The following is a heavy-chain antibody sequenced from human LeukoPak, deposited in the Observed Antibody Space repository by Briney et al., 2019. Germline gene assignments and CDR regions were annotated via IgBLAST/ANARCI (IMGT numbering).Heavy chain of an antibody. CDR2: IKQDGSAI. J-gene: IGHJ5*01. D-gene: IGHD6-13*01. V-gene: IGHV3-7*01. Sequence: GGSLRLSCAASGFSFSNSWMTWIRKAPGKGLEWVANIKQDGSAIYYLDSVKGRFAISRDNAKNSLYLEMNSLRAEDTALYYCAKPHSTSPNWFDSWGQGTLVTVSS. CDR1: GFSFSNSW. CDR3: AKPHSTSPNWFDS.